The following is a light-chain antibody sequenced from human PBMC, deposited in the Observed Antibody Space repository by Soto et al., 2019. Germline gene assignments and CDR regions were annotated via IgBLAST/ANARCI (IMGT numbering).Light chain of an antibody. Sequence: DIQMTQSPSTLSASVGDRVTITCRASQTISNWLAWYQQKPGKAPKLLINDASSLEGGVPSRFSGSGSATEFTPTLSSLQPDDFATYYCQQYYSYWTFGKGTKVEVK. CDR3: QQYYSYWT. CDR1: QTISNW. CDR2: DAS. J-gene: IGKJ1*01. V-gene: IGKV1-5*01.